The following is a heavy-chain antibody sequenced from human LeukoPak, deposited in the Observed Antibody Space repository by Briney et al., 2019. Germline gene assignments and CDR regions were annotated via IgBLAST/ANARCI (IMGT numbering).Heavy chain of an antibody. CDR2: IIPIFGTA. Sequence: SVKVSCKASGGTFSSYAISWVRQAPGQGLEWMGGIIPIFGTANYAQKFQGRVTITTDESTSTAYMELSSLRSEDTAVYYCAGGDNWNDASGYYYYYMDVWGKGTTVTVSS. CDR1: GGTFSSYA. J-gene: IGHJ6*03. D-gene: IGHD1-20*01. CDR3: AGGDNWNDASGYYYYYMDV. V-gene: IGHV1-69*05.